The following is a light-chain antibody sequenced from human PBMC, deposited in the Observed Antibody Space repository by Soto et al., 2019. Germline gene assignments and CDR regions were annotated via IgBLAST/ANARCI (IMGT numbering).Light chain of an antibody. CDR2: GAS. CDR3: EQYNNWWT. Sequence: EIVMTQSPATPSVSPGEGATLSCTASQSVNSNLAWYQQKPGQAPRLLIYGASTMATGFPARFSVSGSGTEFTLAISSLQSDYLAEYYCEQYNNWWTFGQGTNVDIK. CDR1: QSVNSN. V-gene: IGKV3-15*01. J-gene: IGKJ1*01.